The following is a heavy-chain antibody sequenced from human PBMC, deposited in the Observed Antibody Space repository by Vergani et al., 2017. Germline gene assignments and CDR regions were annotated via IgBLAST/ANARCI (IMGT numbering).Heavy chain of an antibody. CDR3: TGCFFWNAPRGAATALDI. D-gene: IGHD1-1*01. Sequence: QVQLQESGPGLVKPSETLSLTCSVSGGSITNYYWSWIRQPAGKGLEWIARIYSSGNTNYNPSLQSRLTMSIDTSNNQFSLKLISVTAADTAVDYCTGCFFWNAPRGAATALDIWGQGTMVTVSS. CDR1: GGSITNYY. V-gene: IGHV4-4*07. CDR2: IYSSGNT. J-gene: IGHJ3*02.